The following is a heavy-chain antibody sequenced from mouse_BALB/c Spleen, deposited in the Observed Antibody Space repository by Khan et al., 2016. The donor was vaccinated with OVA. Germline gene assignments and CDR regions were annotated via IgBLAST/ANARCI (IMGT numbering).Heavy chain of an antibody. Sequence: EVQLHESGPGLVKPSQSLSLTCTVTGYSITSDYAWNWIRQFPGNKLEWMGFISYSGNTKYNPSLKSRFSITRDTSKNQFFLQLNSVTTEDTATYYCARVYGGDFDYWGQGTSLTVSS. D-gene: IGHD1-1*01. J-gene: IGHJ2*02. CDR1: GYSITSDYA. CDR2: ISYSGNT. V-gene: IGHV3-2*02. CDR3: ARVYGGDFDY.